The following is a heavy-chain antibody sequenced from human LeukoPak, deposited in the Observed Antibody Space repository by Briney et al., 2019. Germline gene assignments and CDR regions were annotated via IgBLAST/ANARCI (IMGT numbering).Heavy chain of an antibody. J-gene: IGHJ6*03. CDR2: ISAYNSNT. Sequence: ASVKVSCKASGYTFTSYGISWVRQAPGQELEWMGWISAYNSNTNCAQKLQGRVTMTTDTSTSTAYMELRSLRSDDTAVYYCAGVGIVVVPAAIYYYYYYMDVWGKGTTVTVSS. D-gene: IGHD2-2*02. CDR1: GYTFTSYG. V-gene: IGHV1-18*01. CDR3: AGVGIVVVPAAIYYYYYYMDV.